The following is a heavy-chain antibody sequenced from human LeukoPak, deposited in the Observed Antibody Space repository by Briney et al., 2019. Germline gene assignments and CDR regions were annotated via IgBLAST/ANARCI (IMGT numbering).Heavy chain of an antibody. D-gene: IGHD3-16*01. CDR1: GFTFSSYA. CDR2: ISGSGGST. Sequence: HSGGSLRLSCAASGFTFSSYAMSWVRQAPGKGLEWVSVISGSGGSTNYADSVKGRFTISRDNSKNTLYLQMNSLRAEDTAVYYCARGGWGSGSYFGYWGQGTLVTVSS. V-gene: IGHV3-23*01. CDR3: ARGGWGSGSYFGY. J-gene: IGHJ4*02.